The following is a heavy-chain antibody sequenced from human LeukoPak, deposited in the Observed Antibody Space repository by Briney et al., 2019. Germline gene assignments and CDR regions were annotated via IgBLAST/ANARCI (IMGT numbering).Heavy chain of an antibody. J-gene: IGHJ4*02. D-gene: IGHD2-2*02. CDR3: VKGYCSSTSCYTDY. CDR2: ISWNSGSI. CDR1: GFTFDDYA. V-gene: IGHV3-9*03. Sequence: PGGSLRLSCAASGFTFDDYAMHWVRQAPGKGLEWVSGISWNSGSIGYADSVKGRFTISRDNAKNSLYLQMNSLRAEDMALYYCVKGYCSSTSCYTDYWGQGTLVTVSS.